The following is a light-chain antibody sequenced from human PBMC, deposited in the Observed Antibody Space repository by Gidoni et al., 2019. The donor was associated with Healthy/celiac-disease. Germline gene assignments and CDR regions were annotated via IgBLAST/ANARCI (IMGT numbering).Light chain of an antibody. CDR2: KVS. CDR3: MQGTHWPPT. J-gene: IGKJ5*01. CDR1: KSLVYSDGNTY. Sequence: DVVMTQSPHSLPVTLGQPASISCRSSKSLVYSDGNTYLNWFQQRPGQSPRRLIYKVSNRDAGVPDRFSGSGSGTDFTLKISRVEAEDVGVYYCMQGTHWPPTFGQXTRLEIK. V-gene: IGKV2-30*01.